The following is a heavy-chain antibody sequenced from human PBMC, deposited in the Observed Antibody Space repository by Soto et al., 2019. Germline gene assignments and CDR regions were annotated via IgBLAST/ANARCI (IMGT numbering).Heavy chain of an antibody. J-gene: IGHJ4*02. D-gene: IGHD6-19*01. CDR1: GDSMSSYY. Sequence: PSETLSLTCTVSGDSMSSYYWSWIRQPPGKRLEWIGYIYYSGSTNYNPSLKSRVTISVDTSKNQFSLKLTSVTATDTAMYYCARASSAWYSTFDYWGQGTLVTVS. CDR3: ARASSAWYSTFDY. V-gene: IGHV4-59*08. CDR2: IYYSGST.